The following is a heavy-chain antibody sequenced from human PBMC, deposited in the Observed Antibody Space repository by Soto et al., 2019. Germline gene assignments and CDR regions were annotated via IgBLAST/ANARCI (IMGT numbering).Heavy chain of an antibody. Sequence: GGSLRLSCAASGFTFSSYSMNWVRQAPGKWLEWVSSIISSSSYIYYADSVKGRFTISSDNAMNSLYLQMNSLRAEDTVVYYCARDRRYYDSSGYYPDYWGQGTLVTVSS. CDR3: ARDRRYYDSSGYYPDY. CDR2: IISSSSYI. D-gene: IGHD3-22*01. J-gene: IGHJ4*02. V-gene: IGHV3-21*01. CDR1: GFTFSSYS.